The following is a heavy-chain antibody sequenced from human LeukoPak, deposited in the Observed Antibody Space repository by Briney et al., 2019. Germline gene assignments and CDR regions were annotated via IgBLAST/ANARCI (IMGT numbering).Heavy chain of an antibody. D-gene: IGHD1-26*01. V-gene: IGHV5-51*01. J-gene: IGHJ6*02. CDR1: GYSFTSYW. CDR3: AREGVGATNGMDV. Sequence: GESLKISCKGSGYSFTSYWIGWVREMPGKGLEWMGIIYPVDSDTRYSPSFEGQVTISADKSISTASLQWSSLKASDTAMYYCAREGVGATNGMDVWGQGTTVTVSS. CDR2: IYPVDSDT.